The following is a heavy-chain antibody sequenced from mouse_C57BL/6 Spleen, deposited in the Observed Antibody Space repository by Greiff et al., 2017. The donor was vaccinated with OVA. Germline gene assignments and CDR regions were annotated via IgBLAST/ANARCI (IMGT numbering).Heavy chain of an antibody. CDR1: GYSFTDYN. V-gene: IGHV1-39*01. CDR2: INPNYGTT. CDR3: AETYSNFAWFAY. D-gene: IGHD2-5*01. Sequence: VVEPGASVKISCKASGYSFTDYNMNWVKQSNGKSLEWIGVINPNYGTTSYNQKFKGKATLTVDQSSSTAYMQLNSLTSEDSAVYYCAETYSNFAWFAYWGQGTLVTVSA. J-gene: IGHJ3*01.